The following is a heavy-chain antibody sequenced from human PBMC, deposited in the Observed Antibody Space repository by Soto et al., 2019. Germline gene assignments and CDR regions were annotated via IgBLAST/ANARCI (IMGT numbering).Heavy chain of an antibody. CDR1: GFTFTTYA. V-gene: IGHV3-30*04. CDR3: ARDQCFGGGRSCYYFDF. Sequence: GGSLRLSCAASGFTFTTYAIHWVRQAPGKGLEWVAIISNDGRGKYYADSVKGRFTISRDNSKNTLYLQMNSLRSDDTAVYYCARDQCFGGGRSCYYFDFWGQGTLVTVSS. D-gene: IGHD2-15*01. CDR2: ISNDGRGK. J-gene: IGHJ4*02.